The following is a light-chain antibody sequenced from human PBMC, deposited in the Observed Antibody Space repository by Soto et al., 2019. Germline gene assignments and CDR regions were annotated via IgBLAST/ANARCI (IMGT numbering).Light chain of an antibody. CDR1: QSVSSRY. CDR2: GAS. J-gene: IGKJ1*01. Sequence: ELVFTQSPGTLSFSPAERAPISFRASQSVSSRYLAWYQQKPGQAPRLLIHGASSRATGIPARFSGSGSGTDFTLTISRLEPEDFAVYYCLQRSDWRTFGRGTKVDI. CDR3: LQRSDWRT. V-gene: IGKV3D-20*02.